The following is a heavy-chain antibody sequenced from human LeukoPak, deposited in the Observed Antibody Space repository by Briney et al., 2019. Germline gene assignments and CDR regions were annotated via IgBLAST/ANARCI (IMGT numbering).Heavy chain of an antibody. CDR1: GFTVGSNY. V-gene: IGHV3-53*01. J-gene: IGHJ2*01. Sequence: PGGSLRLSCAASGFTVGSNYMSWVRQAPGKGLEWVSVIYSGGSTYYADSVKGRFTISRDNSKNTLYLQMNSLRAEDTAVYYCAREGVAYCGGDCYSSWYFDLWGRGTLVTVSS. D-gene: IGHD2-21*02. CDR3: AREGVAYCGGDCYSSWYFDL. CDR2: IYSGGST.